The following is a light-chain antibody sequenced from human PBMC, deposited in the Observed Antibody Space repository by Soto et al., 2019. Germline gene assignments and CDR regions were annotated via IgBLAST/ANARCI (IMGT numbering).Light chain of an antibody. V-gene: IGKV3-20*01. J-gene: IGKJ1*01. CDR3: LQYGGSPQT. Sequence: EIVLTQSPGTLSLSPGERATLSCRASQSVSNYLAWYQRKPGQAPRLLIYGASSRATGIPDRFSGSGSGTDFTLTISRLDPEDFAVYYSLQYGGSPQTFGQGTKVEI. CDR1: QSVSNY. CDR2: GAS.